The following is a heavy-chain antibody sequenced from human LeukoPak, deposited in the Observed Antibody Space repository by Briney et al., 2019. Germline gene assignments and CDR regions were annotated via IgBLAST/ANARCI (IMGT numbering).Heavy chain of an antibody. CDR2: INPNSGGT. J-gene: IGHJ4*02. Sequence: APVKVSCKASGYTFTSYDINWVRQAPGQGLEWMGWINPNSGGTNYAQKFQGRVTMTRDTSISTAYMELSRLRSDDTAVYYCARDPYGGYVDYWGQGTLVTVSS. CDR1: GYTFTSYD. CDR3: ARDPYGGYVDY. V-gene: IGHV1-2*02. D-gene: IGHD4/OR15-4a*01.